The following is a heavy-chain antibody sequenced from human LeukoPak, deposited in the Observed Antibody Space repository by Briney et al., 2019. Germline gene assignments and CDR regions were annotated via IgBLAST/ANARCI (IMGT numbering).Heavy chain of an antibody. CDR2: ISSSGTTD. J-gene: IGHJ4*02. D-gene: IGHD3-16*01. V-gene: IGHV3-48*03. CDR1: GFTFDDYE. Sequence: GGSLRLSCAVSGFTFDDYEMNWIRQAPGKGLEWVAFISSSGTTDYYADSVKGRFIISKDNARKSLFLEMNRLRVEDTAVYYCAKGRGFRVWDPWDNWGQGTLITVSS. CDR3: AKGRGFRVWDPWDN.